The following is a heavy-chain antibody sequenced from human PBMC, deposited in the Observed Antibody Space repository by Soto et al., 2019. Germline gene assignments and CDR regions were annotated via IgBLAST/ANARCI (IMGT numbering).Heavy chain of an antibody. J-gene: IGHJ4*02. D-gene: IGHD3-16*01. CDR1: GYTFTSYA. CDR2: INAGNGNT. CDR3: ARGEFLSYDDY. Sequence: ASVKVPCKASGYTFTSYAMHWVRQAPGQRLEWMGWINAGNGNTKYSQKFQGRVTITRDTSASIAYMELSSLRSEDTAVYYCARGEFLSYDDYWGQGTLVTVSS. V-gene: IGHV1-3*01.